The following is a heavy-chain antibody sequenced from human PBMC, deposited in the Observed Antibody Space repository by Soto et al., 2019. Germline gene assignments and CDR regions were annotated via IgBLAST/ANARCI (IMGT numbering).Heavy chain of an antibody. V-gene: IGHV3-21*01. CDR3: ARSVVVAATLNAFDI. CDR1: GFTFSSYS. J-gene: IGHJ3*02. D-gene: IGHD2-15*01. CDR2: ISSSSSYI. Sequence: ESGGGLVKPGGSLRLSCAASGFTFSSYSMNWVRQAPGKGLEWVSSISSSSSYIYYADSVKGRFTISRDNAKNSLYLQMNSLRAEDTAVYYCARSVVVAATLNAFDIWGQGTMVTVSS.